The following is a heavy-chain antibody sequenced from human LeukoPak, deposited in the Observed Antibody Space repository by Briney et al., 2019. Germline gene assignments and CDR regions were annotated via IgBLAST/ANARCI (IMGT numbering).Heavy chain of an antibody. D-gene: IGHD4-17*01. V-gene: IGHV3-30*18. Sequence: PGRSLRLSCAASGFTFSSYGMHWVRQAPGKGLERVAVISYDGSNKYYADSVKGRFTISRDNSKNTLYLQMNSLRAEDTAVYYCAKDPTTDHWGQGTLVTVSS. CDR3: AKDPTTDH. CDR1: GFTFSSYG. J-gene: IGHJ4*02. CDR2: ISYDGSNK.